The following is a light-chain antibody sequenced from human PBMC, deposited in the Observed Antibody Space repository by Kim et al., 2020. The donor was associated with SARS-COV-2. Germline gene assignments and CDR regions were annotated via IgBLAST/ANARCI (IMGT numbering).Light chain of an antibody. CDR1: QSVSSW. CDR3: QQYESHPYA. CDR2: KAS. Sequence: DIQMTQSPSTLSASVGDRVTITCRASQSVSSWLAWYQQKPGKAPKLLIYKASTLEGGVPSRFSGRGSGTEFTLTINSLQPDDFATYSCQQYESHPYACGQGTEREI. V-gene: IGKV1-5*03. J-gene: IGKJ2*01.